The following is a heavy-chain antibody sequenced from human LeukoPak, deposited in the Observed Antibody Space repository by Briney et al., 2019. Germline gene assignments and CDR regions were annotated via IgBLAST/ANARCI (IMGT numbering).Heavy chain of an antibody. Sequence: ASVKVSCKASGYTFTSYAMHWVRQAPGQRLEWMGWINAGNGNTKYSQKFQGRVTITRDTSASTAYMELSSLRSEDTAVYYCARGQTETKYYYYYGMDVWGQGTTVTVSS. CDR1: GYTFTSYA. CDR2: INAGNGNT. J-gene: IGHJ6*02. V-gene: IGHV1-3*01. D-gene: IGHD1-1*01. CDR3: ARGQTETKYYYYYGMDV.